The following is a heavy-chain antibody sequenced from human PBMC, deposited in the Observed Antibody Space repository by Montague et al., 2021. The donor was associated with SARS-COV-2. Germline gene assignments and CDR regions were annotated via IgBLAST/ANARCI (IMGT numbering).Heavy chain of an antibody. CDR2: ISHSEST. CDR3: ARGGYSSSWYGRRNWFDP. CDR1: VGSFSGYY. D-gene: IGHD6-13*01. Sequence: SETLSLTCAVYVGSFSGYYWSWIRQPPGHGLEWNGVISHSESTNYNPSLKSRVTISVDTSTNQFSLKLSSVTAADTAVYYCARGGYSSSWYGRRNWFDPGGQGTLVTVSS. V-gene: IGHV4-34*01. J-gene: IGHJ5*02.